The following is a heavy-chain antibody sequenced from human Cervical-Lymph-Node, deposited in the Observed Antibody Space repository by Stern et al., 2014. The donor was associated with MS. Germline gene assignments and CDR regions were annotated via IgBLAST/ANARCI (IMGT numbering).Heavy chain of an antibody. J-gene: IGHJ4*02. Sequence: VQLVESGAELIRPGESLKISCKGSGYQFSIYWIAWVRQMPGKGMEWVGIIYPGDSETRYGTSFPDQGVMSADKSTSTAYLQWSSLNASDTAMYFCARQTTAWASDVWGQGTLVTVSS. CDR3: ARQTTAWASDV. CDR2: IYPGDSET. V-gene: IGHV5-51*01. D-gene: IGHD1-14*01. CDR1: GYQFSIYW.